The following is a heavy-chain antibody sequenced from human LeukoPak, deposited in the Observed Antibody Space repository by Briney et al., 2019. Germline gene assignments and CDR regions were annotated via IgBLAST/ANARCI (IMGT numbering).Heavy chain of an antibody. V-gene: IGHV3-11*01. J-gene: IGHJ4*02. CDR1: GFTFSDYY. Sequence: GGSLRLSCAASGFTFSDYYMSWIRQAPGKGLEWVSYISSSGSTIYYADSVKGRFTISRDNAKNSLYLQMNSLRAEDTAVYYCASSYSSGWTAVFDYWGQGTLVTVSS. CDR3: ASSYSSGWTAVFDY. D-gene: IGHD6-19*01. CDR2: ISSSGSTI.